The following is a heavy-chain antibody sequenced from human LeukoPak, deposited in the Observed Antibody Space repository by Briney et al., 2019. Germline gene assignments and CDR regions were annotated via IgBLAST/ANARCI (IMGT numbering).Heavy chain of an antibody. V-gene: IGHV3-49*04. J-gene: IGHJ4*02. CDR1: GFTFSSYA. CDR2: IRSAQYGGTT. CDR3: TREVDTRSPY. Sequence: GGSLRLSCAASGFTFSSYAMSWVRQAPGKGLEWLGFIRSAQYGGTTEYVASVRGRFTISRDDSKSIAYLQMNSLKSEDTAIYYCTREVDTRSPYWGQGTLVTVSS.